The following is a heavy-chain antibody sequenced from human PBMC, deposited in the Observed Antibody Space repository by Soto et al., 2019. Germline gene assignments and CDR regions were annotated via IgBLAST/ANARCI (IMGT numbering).Heavy chain of an antibody. J-gene: IGHJ2*01. D-gene: IGHD4-4*01. CDR3: ARAMWRHDYNLGYFAL. Sequence: QVQLVESGGGVVQPGRSLRLSCAASGFTFSSYAMHWVRQAPGKGLEWVAVISYDGSNKYYADSVKGRFTISRDNSKLTLYREMYRLRVEDTAVYYCARAMWRHDYNLGYFALWGRGTLVTVS. CDR2: ISYDGSNK. V-gene: IGHV3-30-3*01. CDR1: GFTFSSYA.